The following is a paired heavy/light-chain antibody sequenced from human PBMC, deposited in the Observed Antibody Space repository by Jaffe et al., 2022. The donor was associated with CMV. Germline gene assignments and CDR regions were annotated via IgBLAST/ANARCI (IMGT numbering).Heavy chain of an antibody. V-gene: IGHV3-48*03. Sequence: EVQLVESGGGLVQPGGSLRLSCAASGFTFSSYEMNWVRQAPGKGLEWVSHISNSGTNIYYADSVKGRFTISRDNAKNSLYLQMNSLRAEDTAVYFCARDSSTWYWDYFDYWGQGTLVTVSS. CDR2: ISNSGTNI. D-gene: IGHD6-13*01. CDR1: GFTFSSYE. J-gene: IGHJ4*02. CDR3: ARDSSTWYWDYFDY.
Light chain of an antibody. V-gene: IGLV3-1*01. J-gene: IGLJ2*01. CDR1: KLGDKY. CDR2: RDS. Sequence: SFELTQPPSVSVSPGQTASITCSGDKLGDKYPCWYQQKPGQSPVLVIYRDSKRPSGIPERFSGSNSGNTATLTISGTQAMDEADYYCQAWDSSHVVFGGGTKLTVL. CDR3: QAWDSSHVV.